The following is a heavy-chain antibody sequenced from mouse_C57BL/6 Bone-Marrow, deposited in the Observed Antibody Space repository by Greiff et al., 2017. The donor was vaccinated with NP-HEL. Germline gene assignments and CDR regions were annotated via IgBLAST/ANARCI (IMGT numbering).Heavy chain of an antibody. CDR2: IRNKAIGYTT. V-gene: IGHV7-3*01. Sequence: EVVLVESGGGVEQPGCSLSRPCAASGFTFTDYYMSWVRQPPGKALEWLGFIRNKAIGYTTEYSASVKGRFTISRDNSHSILYLQVNALIAVDSVTYYCASYPRYYYGSVYVWGTGTTVTVSS. D-gene: IGHD1-1*01. CDR1: GFTFTDYY. J-gene: IGHJ1*03. CDR3: ASYPRYYYGSVYV.